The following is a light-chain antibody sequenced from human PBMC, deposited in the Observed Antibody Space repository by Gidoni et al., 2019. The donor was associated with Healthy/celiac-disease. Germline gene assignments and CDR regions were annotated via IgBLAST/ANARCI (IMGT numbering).Light chain of an antibody. V-gene: IGKV3-20*01. J-gene: IGKJ1*01. CDR1: QSVTSMY. Sequence: EMVLTQSPGTLSLSPGERATLSCRASQSVTSMYLAWYQQKPGQAPRLLIYGASSRATGIPDRFSGSGSRTDFTLTISRLEPDDFAVYYCQHYGTSWTFXQXTKVEIK. CDR3: QHYGTSWT. CDR2: GAS.